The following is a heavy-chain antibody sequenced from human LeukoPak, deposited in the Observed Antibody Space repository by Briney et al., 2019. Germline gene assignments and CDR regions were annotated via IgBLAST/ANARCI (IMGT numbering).Heavy chain of an antibody. D-gene: IGHD6-19*01. CDR2: IWYDGSNK. CDR3: ARDPSRSGWDFDY. Sequence: PGGSLRLSCAASGFTFSSYGMHWVRQAPGKGLEWVAVIWYDGSNKYYADSVKGRFTISRDDSKNTLYLQMNSLRAEDTAVYYCARDPSRSGWDFDYWGQGTLVTVSS. CDR1: GFTFSSYG. J-gene: IGHJ4*02. V-gene: IGHV3-33*01.